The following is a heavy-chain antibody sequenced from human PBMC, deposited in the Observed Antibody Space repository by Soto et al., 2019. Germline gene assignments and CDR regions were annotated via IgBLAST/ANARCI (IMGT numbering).Heavy chain of an antibody. CDR3: AKDPTMYSGPVGGGY. Sequence: QVQLVESGGGVVQPGRSLRLSCAASGFTFSSYGMHWVRQAPGKGLEWVAVISYDGSNKYYADSVKGRFTISRDNSKNTPDLQMNSLRAEDTAVYYCAKDPTMYSGPVGGGYWGQGTLVTVSS. CDR2: ISYDGSNK. D-gene: IGHD6-13*01. J-gene: IGHJ4*02. V-gene: IGHV3-30*18. CDR1: GFTFSSYG.